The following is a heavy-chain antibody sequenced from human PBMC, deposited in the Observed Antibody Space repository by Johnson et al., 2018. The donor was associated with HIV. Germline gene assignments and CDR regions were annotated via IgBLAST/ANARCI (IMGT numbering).Heavy chain of an antibody. CDR2: ISSSGTTI. V-gene: IGHV3-11*04. CDR3: ARSKDCSVGTCPDAFDI. CDR1: GFTFSDYY. J-gene: IGHJ3*02. D-gene: IGHD2-15*01. Sequence: QVRLVESGGGLVKPGGSLRLSCVASGFTFSDYYMSWIRQAPGKGLEWVSYISSSGTTIYSADSVQGRFTTSRDNAKNSLYLQMNSLRAEDTAVYYCARSKDCSVGTCPDAFDIWGQGTLVMVSS.